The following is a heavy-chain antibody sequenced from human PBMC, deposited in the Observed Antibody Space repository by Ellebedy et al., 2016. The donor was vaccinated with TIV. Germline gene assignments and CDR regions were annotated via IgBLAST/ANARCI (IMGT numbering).Heavy chain of an antibody. J-gene: IGHJ4*02. Sequence: PGGSLRLSCAASGFSFSNYWMTWVRQAPGKGLEWVANINQDGSEEQYVDSVKGRFTISRDTSKNMLYLQMNGLRVEDTALYYCAKDLWDLSGLDYWGQGALVTVAS. D-gene: IGHD1-26*01. V-gene: IGHV3-7*03. CDR2: INQDGSEE. CDR1: GFSFSNYW. CDR3: AKDLWDLSGLDY.